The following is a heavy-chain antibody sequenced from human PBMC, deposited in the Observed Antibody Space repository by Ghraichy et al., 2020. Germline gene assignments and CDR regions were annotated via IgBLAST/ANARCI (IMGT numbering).Heavy chain of an antibody. CDR2: ISAYNCNT. V-gene: IGHV1-18*01. CDR1: GVTFSNYG. D-gene: IGHD3-22*01. Sequence: ASVKVSCKASGVTFSNYGFTWVRQAPGQGVEWMGWISAYNCNTNYAQKLQGRVTMTTDTSTSTAYLELRSLRSDDTAVYYCSRDHSSGEQNWFDPWGQGTLVTVSS. CDR3: SRDHSSGEQNWFDP. J-gene: IGHJ5*02.